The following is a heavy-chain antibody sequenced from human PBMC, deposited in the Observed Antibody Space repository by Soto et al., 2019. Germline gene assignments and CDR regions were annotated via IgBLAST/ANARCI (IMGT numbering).Heavy chain of an antibody. J-gene: IGHJ2*01. D-gene: IGHD6-19*01. CDR3: AREWDNKSEHSSGWYDDF. Sequence: ASVKVSWKGAGDTVTSYAFSWVRQAPGQGLEWMAWINAYNGNTKYAQKLQGRVTMTTDTSTSTAYMELRSLRSDDTAVYYCAREWDNKSEHSSGWYDDFWGR. V-gene: IGHV1-18*01. CDR1: GDTVTSYA. CDR2: INAYNGNT.